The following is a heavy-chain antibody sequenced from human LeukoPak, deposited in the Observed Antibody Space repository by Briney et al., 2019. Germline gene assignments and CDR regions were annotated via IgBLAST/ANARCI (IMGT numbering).Heavy chain of an antibody. D-gene: IGHD4-23*01. CDR1: GGTFSSST. V-gene: IGHV1-69*05. CDR2: IIPIFGTA. Sequence: SVKVSCKASGGTFSSSTISWVRQAPGQGLEWMGGIIPIFGTANYAQKLQGRVTITTDESTSTVYMELSSLRSEDTAVYYCAREDGGLDYWGQGTLVTVSS. CDR3: AREDGGLDY. J-gene: IGHJ4*02.